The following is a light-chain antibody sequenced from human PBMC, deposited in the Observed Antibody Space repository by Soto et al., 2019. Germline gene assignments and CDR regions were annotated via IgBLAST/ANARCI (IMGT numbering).Light chain of an antibody. CDR3: CSYAGSTTYV. CDR1: SSDVGRYNL. V-gene: IGLV2-23*01. J-gene: IGLJ1*01. CDR2: EDN. Sequence: ALTQPASVSGSPGQSITISCTGTSSDVGRYNLVSWYQQRPGEAPRLMIYEDNKRPSGVSNRFSVSKSGNTASLTISGLQAEDEADYYCCSYAGSTTYVFGTGTKLTVL.